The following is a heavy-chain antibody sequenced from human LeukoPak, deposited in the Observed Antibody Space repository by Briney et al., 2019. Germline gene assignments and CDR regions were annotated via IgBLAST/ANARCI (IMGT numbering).Heavy chain of an antibody. Sequence: GGSLRLPCAASGFTFRSYWMTWVRQYPGKGLEWVANIKQDGSETYYADSVKGRFTISRDNAKRSLYLQMNSLRAEDTAVYYCASSRAAAGTRRPFECTEGFDYWGQGTLVTVSS. CDR3: ASSRAAAGTRRPFECTEGFDY. J-gene: IGHJ4*02. V-gene: IGHV3-7*01. D-gene: IGHD6-13*01. CDR2: IKQDGSET. CDR1: GFTFRSYW.